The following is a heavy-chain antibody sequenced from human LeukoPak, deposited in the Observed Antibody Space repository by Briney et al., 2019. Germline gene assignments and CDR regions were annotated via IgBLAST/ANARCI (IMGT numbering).Heavy chain of an antibody. D-gene: IGHD4-17*01. J-gene: IGHJ4*02. CDR3: TRGSYGDYGY. CDR1: GFIFSSFT. Sequence: GGSLRLSCAASGFIFSSFTMTSVRQAPGKGLEWVSSMSSDSKSIYYADSVKGRFTISRDNAKNSLFLQMDSLRAEDTALYYCTRGSYGDYGYWGQGTLVTVSS. CDR2: MSSDSKSI. V-gene: IGHV3-21*01.